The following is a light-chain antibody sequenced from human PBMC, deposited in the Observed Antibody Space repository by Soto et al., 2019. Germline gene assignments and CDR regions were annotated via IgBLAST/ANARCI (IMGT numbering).Light chain of an antibody. CDR1: SSDVGGYNY. CDR3: SSYAGSSNV. J-gene: IGLJ1*01. V-gene: IGLV2-8*01. CDR2: EVN. Sequence: QSVLTQPPSASGSAGQSVAISCTGTSSDVGGYNYVSWYQQHPGKAPKLMIYEVNKRPSGVPDRFSGSKSGNTASLTASGLQAEDEADYYCSSYAGSSNVFGTGTRSPS.